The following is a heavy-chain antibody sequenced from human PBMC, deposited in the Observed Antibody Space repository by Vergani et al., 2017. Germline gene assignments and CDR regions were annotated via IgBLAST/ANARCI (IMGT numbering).Heavy chain of an antibody. J-gene: IGHJ4*02. CDR2: IRSKNDGGTA. V-gene: IGHV3-15*01. D-gene: IGHD6-13*01. Sequence: EVQVVESGGGLIKPGGSLRLSCVVSGITFKNAWINWVRQAPGKGLEWIGRIRSKNDGGTADYAAPLKGRFTISRDDSKDSAFLLVNNLKTEDTAVYFCTSGIIAAADTGGQNFDYWGQGTLVTVSS. CDR1: GITFKNAW. CDR3: TSGIIAAADTGGQNFDY.